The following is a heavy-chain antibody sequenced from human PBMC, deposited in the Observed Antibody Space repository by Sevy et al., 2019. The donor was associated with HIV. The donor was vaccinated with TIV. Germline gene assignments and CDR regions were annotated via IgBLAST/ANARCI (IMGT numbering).Heavy chain of an antibody. V-gene: IGHV4-38-2*01. CDR3: ARLLGMAAAGTYPFDY. J-gene: IGHJ4*02. D-gene: IGHD6-13*01. Sequence: SETLSLTCAVSGYSISSGYYWGWIRQPPGKGLEWIGSIYHSGSTYYNPSLKSRVTISVDTSKNQFSLKLSSVTAADTAVYYCARLLGMAAAGTYPFDYWGQGTLVTVS. CDR2: IYHSGST. CDR1: GYSISSGYY.